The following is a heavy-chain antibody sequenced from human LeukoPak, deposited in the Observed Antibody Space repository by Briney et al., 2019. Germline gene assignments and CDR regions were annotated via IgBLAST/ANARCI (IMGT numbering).Heavy chain of an antibody. CDR3: AREGWELLLRKENAFDI. CDR2: ISAYNGNT. D-gene: IGHD1-26*01. J-gene: IGHJ3*02. Sequence: GASVKVSCKASGYPFTSYGISWVRQAPGQGLEWMGWISAYNGNTNYAQKLQGRVTMTTDTSTSTAYMELRSLRSDDTAVYYCAREGWELLLRKENAFDIWGQGTMVTVSS. V-gene: IGHV1-18*01. CDR1: GYPFTSYG.